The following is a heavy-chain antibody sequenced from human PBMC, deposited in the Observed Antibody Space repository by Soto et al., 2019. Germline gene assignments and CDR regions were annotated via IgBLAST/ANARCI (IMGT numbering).Heavy chain of an antibody. J-gene: IGHJ3*02. D-gene: IGHD2-2*01. CDR3: ARGATYCSSTSCFGDAFDI. V-gene: IGHV4-59*01. CDR2: IYYSGST. Sequence: QVQLQASGPGLVKPSETLSLTCTVSGGSISSYYWSWIRQPPGKGLEWIGYIYYSGSTNYNPSLKSRVTISVDTSKNQFSLKLSSVTAADTAVYYCARGATYCSSTSCFGDAFDIWGQGTMVTVSS. CDR1: GGSISSYY.